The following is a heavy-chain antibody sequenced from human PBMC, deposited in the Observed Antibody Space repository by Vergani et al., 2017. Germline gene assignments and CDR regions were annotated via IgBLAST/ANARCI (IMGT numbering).Heavy chain of an antibody. Sequence: EVQLVESGGGLVQPGGSLRLSCAASGFTVSSNYMSWVRQAPGQGLEWVSVIYSGGSTYYADSVKGRFTISRDNSKSTLYLQMNSLRAKDTAVYDCASEYYDMLTGYCGVXFDPWGQGTLVTVSS. V-gene: IGHV3-66*01. CDR2: IYSGGST. CDR1: GFTVSSNY. D-gene: IGHD3-9*01. J-gene: IGHJ5*02. CDR3: ASEYYDMLTGYCGVXFDP.